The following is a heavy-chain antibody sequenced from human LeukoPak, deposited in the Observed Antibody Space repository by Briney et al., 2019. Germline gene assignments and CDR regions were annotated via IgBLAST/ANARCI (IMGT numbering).Heavy chain of an antibody. CDR3: ARDRPSSLWSGGFDY. Sequence: PGGSLRLSCAASGFILSSNSMNWVRQAPGKGLEWVSYISSSSSTIYYADPVKGRFTISRDNAKNSLYLQMNSLRAEDTAVYYCARDRPSSLWSGGFDYWGQGTLVTVSS. D-gene: IGHD6-19*01. V-gene: IGHV3-48*04. CDR2: ISSSSSTI. CDR1: GFILSSNS. J-gene: IGHJ4*02.